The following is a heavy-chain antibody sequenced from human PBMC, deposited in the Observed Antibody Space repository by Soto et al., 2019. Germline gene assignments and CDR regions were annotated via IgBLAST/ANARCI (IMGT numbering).Heavy chain of an antibody. CDR2: VYSTGRA. J-gene: IGHJ6*02. D-gene: IGHD1-26*01. CDR3: ARDLSGTGLDV. CDR1: GASIGSFY. Sequence: HVQLHESGPGLVKPSETLSLTCNVSGASIGSFYWSWIRQSAGKGLEWIGRVYSTGRATYNPALKGRVTIALDRSNNQISLEMKSVTAADTAVYFCARDLSGTGLDVWVRGTTVSVSS. V-gene: IGHV4-4*07.